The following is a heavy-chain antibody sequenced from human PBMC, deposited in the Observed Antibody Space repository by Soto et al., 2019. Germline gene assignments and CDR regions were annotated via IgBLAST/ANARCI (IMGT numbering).Heavy chain of an antibody. V-gene: IGHV3-74*01. CDR1: GFTFSSYW. CDR2: INSDGSST. CDR3: ARGGVPNVFLWFGELSPLFDP. Sequence: EVQLVESGGGLVQPGGSLRLSCAASGFTFSSYWMHWVRQAPGKGLVWVSRINSDGSSTSYADSVKGRFTISRDNAKNTLYLQMNSLRAWDTAVYYCARGGVPNVFLWFGELSPLFDPWGQGTLVTVSS. D-gene: IGHD3-10*01. J-gene: IGHJ5*02.